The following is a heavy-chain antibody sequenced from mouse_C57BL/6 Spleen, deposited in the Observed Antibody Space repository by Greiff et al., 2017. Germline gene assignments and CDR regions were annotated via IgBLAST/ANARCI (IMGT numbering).Heavy chain of an antibody. CDR3: GRGEVYYGNYGAMDD. J-gene: IGHJ4*01. CDR2: IYPGDGDT. Sequence: QVQLMESGPELVKPGASVKISCKASGYAFSSSWMNWVKQRPGKGLAWIGRIYPGDGDTTYNGKFKGKATLSADKAPSTAYMQLSSLTSEDSAVYYGGRGEVYYGNYGAMDDWGQGTSVTVSS. V-gene: IGHV1-82*01. D-gene: IGHD2-1*01. CDR1: GYAFSSSW.